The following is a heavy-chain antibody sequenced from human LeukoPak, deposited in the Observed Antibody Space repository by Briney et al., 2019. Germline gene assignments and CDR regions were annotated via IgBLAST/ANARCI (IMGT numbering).Heavy chain of an antibody. D-gene: IGHD3-16*01. CDR2: MYSSGST. CDR3: ARGGNYMDV. J-gene: IGHJ6*03. V-gene: IGHV4-4*07. Sequence: PSETLSLTCTVSGGSISNYYWSWIRQPAGKGLQWIGRMYSSGSTNYNPSLKSRVTISVDTSKNQFSLKLSSVTAADTAVYYCARGGNYMDVWGKGTTVTVSS. CDR1: GGSISNYY.